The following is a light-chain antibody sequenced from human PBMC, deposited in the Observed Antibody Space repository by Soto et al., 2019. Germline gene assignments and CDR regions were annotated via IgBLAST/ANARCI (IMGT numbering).Light chain of an antibody. CDR3: QKYNSAPLT. CDR1: QGISNS. CDR2: AAS. V-gene: IGKV1-27*01. J-gene: IGKJ3*01. Sequence: DIPMTQSPSSLSAFVGGRVTITCRASQGISNSLAWYQQKPGKGPKLLIYAASTLQSGVPSRFSGSGSGPDFTLPISSLQPEDVATYYCQKYNSAPLTFGPGTKVDIK.